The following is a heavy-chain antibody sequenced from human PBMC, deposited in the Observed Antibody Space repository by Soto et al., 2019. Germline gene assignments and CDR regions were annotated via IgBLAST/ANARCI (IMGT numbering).Heavy chain of an antibody. V-gene: IGHV4-61*01. CDR3: ARDRKKVGSDS. Sequence: NPSETLSLTCTVSGASVSSNSYYWSWIRQPPGKGLEWIGYIYYSVSTNYNPSLKSRVTISADTSKNQFSLKLSSVTAADTAVYYCARDRKKVGSDSWGQGTLVTVSS. J-gene: IGHJ4*02. CDR1: GASVSSNSYY. D-gene: IGHD1-26*01. CDR2: IYYSVST.